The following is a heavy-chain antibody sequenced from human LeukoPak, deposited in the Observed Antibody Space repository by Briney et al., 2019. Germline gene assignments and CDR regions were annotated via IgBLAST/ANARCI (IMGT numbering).Heavy chain of an antibody. Sequence: GGSLRLSCAASGFTFSNAWMNWVRQAPGKGLEWVGRIKSKTDGGTIDYAAPVKGRFTISRDDSRNTLYLQMNSLKTEDTAEYYCTTDGYSSSWNAFDYWGQGTLVTVSS. CDR1: GFTFSNAW. J-gene: IGHJ4*02. V-gene: IGHV3-15*07. D-gene: IGHD6-13*01. CDR3: TTDGYSSSWNAFDY. CDR2: IKSKTDGGTI.